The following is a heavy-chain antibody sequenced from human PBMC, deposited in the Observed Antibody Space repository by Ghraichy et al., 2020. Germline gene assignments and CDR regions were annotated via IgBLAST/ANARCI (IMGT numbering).Heavy chain of an antibody. Sequence: SETLSLTCTVSGGSISSYYWSWIRQPPGKGLEWIGYIYYSGSTNYNPSLKSRVTISVDTSKNQFSLKLSSVTAADTAVYYCARERPRLLSGYDSSFFGDFDYWGQGTLVTVSS. J-gene: IGHJ4*02. CDR1: GGSISSYY. V-gene: IGHV4-59*01. CDR3: ARERPRLLSGYDSSFFGDFDY. CDR2: IYYSGST. D-gene: IGHD5-12*01.